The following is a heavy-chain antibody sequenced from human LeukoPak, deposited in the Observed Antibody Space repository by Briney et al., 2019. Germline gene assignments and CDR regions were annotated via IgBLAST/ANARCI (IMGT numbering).Heavy chain of an antibody. D-gene: IGHD3-22*01. Sequence: SETLSLTCTVSGGSISSHYWSWIRQPPGKGLEWIGYIYYSGSTNYNPSLESRVTISLDTSSNQFSLKVTSMTAADTAVYYCARGTDMTSIAGYYSFGHWGQGILVSVSS. J-gene: IGHJ4*02. CDR1: GGSISSHY. CDR3: ARGTDMTSIAGYYSFGH. V-gene: IGHV4-59*11. CDR2: IYYSGST.